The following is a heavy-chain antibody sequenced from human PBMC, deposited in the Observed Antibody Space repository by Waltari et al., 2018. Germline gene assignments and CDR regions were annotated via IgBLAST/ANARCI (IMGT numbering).Heavy chain of an antibody. CDR2: IRYDGTTA. D-gene: IGHD4-17*01. V-gene: IGHV3-30*02. Sequence: QVQLVESGGGVVQPGGSLRLPCAPSGIAFSNFAIPCVRQSPARGLEWVAFIRYDGTTAYYADSVLGRFTVSRDNSDNKSHLQMNSLRPEDTAVYYCVKDGDYSLPAYDAFDIWGPGTMVSVSS. CDR1: GIAFSNFA. J-gene: IGHJ3*02. CDR3: VKDGDYSLPAYDAFDI.